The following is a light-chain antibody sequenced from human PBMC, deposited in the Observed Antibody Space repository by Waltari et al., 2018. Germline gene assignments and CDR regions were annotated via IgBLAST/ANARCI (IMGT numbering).Light chain of an antibody. Sequence: QSVLTQPPSVSGAPGQRVTISCPGSGPNIGAGYDVHWYQQLPRAAPILLIYGSSTRPLGVPDRFFGSTSGTSASLTITGLQAEDEADYYCQSYDTSLSVVFGGGTKLTVL. CDR3: QSYDTSLSVV. CDR1: GPNIGAGYD. J-gene: IGLJ3*02. V-gene: IGLV1-40*01. CDR2: GSS.